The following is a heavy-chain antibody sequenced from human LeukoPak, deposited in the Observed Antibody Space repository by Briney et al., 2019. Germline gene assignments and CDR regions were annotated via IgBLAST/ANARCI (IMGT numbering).Heavy chain of an antibody. J-gene: IGHJ4*02. CDR2: IYSGGST. D-gene: IGHD6-13*01. V-gene: IGHV3-53*01. Sequence: GGSLRLSCAASGFTVSSNYMSWVCQAPGKGLEWVSVIYSGGSTYYADSVKGRFTISRDNSKNTLYLQMNSLRAEDTAVYYCAKATSGTLLFDYWGQGTLVTVSS. CDR3: AKATSGTLLFDY. CDR1: GFTVSSNY.